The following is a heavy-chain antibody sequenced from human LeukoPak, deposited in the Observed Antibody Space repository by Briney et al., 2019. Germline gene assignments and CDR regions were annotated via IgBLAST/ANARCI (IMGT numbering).Heavy chain of an antibody. V-gene: IGHV1-69*04. J-gene: IGHJ4*02. CDR2: IIPILGIA. D-gene: IGHD1-20*01. CDR3: ARGPVTGTASD. CDR1: GGTFSSYA. Sequence: VASVKVSCKASGGTFSSYAISWVRQAPGQGLEWKGRIIPILGIANYAQKFQGRVTITADKSTSTAYMELSSLRSEDTAVYYCARGPVTGTASDWGQGTLVTVSS.